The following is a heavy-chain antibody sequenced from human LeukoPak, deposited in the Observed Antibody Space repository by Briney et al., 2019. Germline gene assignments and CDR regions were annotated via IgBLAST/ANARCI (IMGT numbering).Heavy chain of an antibody. CDR2: MSYDGTNK. CDR1: GFTFSSYG. V-gene: IGHV3-30*19. Sequence: GRSLRLSCAASGFTFSSYGMHWVRQAPGKGLEWVAVMSYDGTNKYYADSVKGRFIISRDNSENTVYLQMNDLRAEDTAVYYCARVRVPSRILLPYFDYWGQGTLVTVSS. D-gene: IGHD2-15*01. J-gene: IGHJ4*02. CDR3: ARVRVPSRILLPYFDY.